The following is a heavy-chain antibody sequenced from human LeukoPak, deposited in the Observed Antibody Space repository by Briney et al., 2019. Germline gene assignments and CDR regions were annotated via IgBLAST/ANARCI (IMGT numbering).Heavy chain of an antibody. CDR3: ARADQLLYDY. D-gene: IGHD2-2*02. Sequence: GRSLRLSCAASGFTFDDYGMSWVRHAPGKGVEWVSGINWKGGSKVYADSVRGRFTISRDNAKNSLYLQMNSLRAEDTALYYCARADQLLYDYWGQGTLVTVSS. CDR2: INWKGGSK. CDR1: GFTFDDYG. V-gene: IGHV3-20*04. J-gene: IGHJ4*02.